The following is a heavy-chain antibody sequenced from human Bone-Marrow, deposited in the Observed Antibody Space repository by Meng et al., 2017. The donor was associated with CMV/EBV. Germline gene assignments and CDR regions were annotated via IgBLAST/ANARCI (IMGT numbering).Heavy chain of an antibody. D-gene: IGHD2-15*01. CDR1: GFTFSSYG. Sequence: GGSLRLSCAASGFTFSSYGMHWVRQAPGKGLEWVAFIRYDGSNKYYADSVKGRFTISRDNSKNTLYLQMNSLRAEDTAVYYCAKEVQTIRITPQNNYFDYWGQGTLVTASS. J-gene: IGHJ4*02. CDR3: AKEVQTIRITPQNNYFDY. CDR2: IRYDGSNK. V-gene: IGHV3-30*02.